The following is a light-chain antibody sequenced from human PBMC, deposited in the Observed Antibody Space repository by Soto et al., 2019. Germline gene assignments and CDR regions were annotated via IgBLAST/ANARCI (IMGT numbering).Light chain of an antibody. CDR2: AAS. V-gene: IGKV1-27*01. CDR3: QKYNSAPLT. Sequence: DIQMTQSPSSLSASFGDRVTMTCRASQGIGIYLAWFQQRPGNTPKLLIYAASTLQSGVPSRFSGSGSGTDFTLTINSLQPEDVATYYCQKYNSAPLTFGGGTRVEIK. CDR1: QGIGIY. J-gene: IGKJ4*01.